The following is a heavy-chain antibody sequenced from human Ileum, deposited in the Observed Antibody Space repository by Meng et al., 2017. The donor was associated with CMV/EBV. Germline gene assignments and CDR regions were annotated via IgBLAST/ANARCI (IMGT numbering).Heavy chain of an antibody. CDR1: GFTFSSYR. Sequence: GESLKISCAASGFTFSSYRMSWVRPAPGKGLEWVANIKQDGSEKYYVNSVKGRFTISRDNAKNSLYLQMNSLIAEDAAVYYCERDGRYSSSWCLFDYWGQGTLVTVSS. V-gene: IGHV3-7*01. J-gene: IGHJ4*02. D-gene: IGHD6-13*01. CDR3: ERDGRYSSSWCLFDY. CDR2: IKQDGSEK.